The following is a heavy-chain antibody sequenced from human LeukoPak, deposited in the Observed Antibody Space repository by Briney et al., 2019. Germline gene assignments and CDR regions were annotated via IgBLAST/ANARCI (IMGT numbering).Heavy chain of an antibody. V-gene: IGHV4-4*07. J-gene: IGHJ4*02. CDR1: GGSISSYY. Sequence: PSETLSLTCTVSGGSISSYYWSWVRQPAGKGLEWIGRIYTSGSTNYNPSLKRRGTMSVDTSKNQFSLTLSSVTAADTAVYYCATSIAAAGAFDYWGQGTLVTVSS. CDR3: ATSIAAAGAFDY. CDR2: IYTSGST. D-gene: IGHD6-13*01.